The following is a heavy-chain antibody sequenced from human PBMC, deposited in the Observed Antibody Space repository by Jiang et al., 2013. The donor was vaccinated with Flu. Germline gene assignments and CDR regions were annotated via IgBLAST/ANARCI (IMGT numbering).Heavy chain of an antibody. CDR1: GFTFSTYS. CDR2: ISSGNSYI. D-gene: IGHD3-22*01. Sequence: SGFTFSTYSMNWVRQAPGKGLEWVASISSGNSYIYYGDSLKGRFTISRDNAKNSLYLQMNSLRAEDTAVYFCARSLIPGNYDSGGISCIFDIWGQGTMVTVSS. CDR3: ARSLIPGNYDSGGISCIFDI. J-gene: IGHJ3*02. V-gene: IGHV3-21*01.